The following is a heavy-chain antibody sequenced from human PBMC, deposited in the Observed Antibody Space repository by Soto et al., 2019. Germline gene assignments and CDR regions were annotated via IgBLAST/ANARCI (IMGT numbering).Heavy chain of an antibody. CDR3: ARKQAGYYYGIDY. CDR2: IYDSGST. CDR1: GGSITSGGYY. Sequence: SETLSLTCTVSGGSITSGGYYWSWIRQHPGKGLEWLGYIYDSGSTFYNPSLKSRITLSVDTSKNQFSLKLSSVTVADTAVYFCARKQAGYYYGIDYWGQGTLVTVSS. V-gene: IGHV4-31*03. J-gene: IGHJ4*02. D-gene: IGHD3-10*01.